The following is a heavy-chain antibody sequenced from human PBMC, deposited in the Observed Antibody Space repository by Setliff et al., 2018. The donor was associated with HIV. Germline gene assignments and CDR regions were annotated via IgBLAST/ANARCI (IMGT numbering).Heavy chain of an antibody. J-gene: IGHJ4*02. D-gene: IGHD3-9*01. Sequence: SETLSLTCTVSGGSISSYYWSWIRQPPGKGLEWIGTISYTGSTYYDPSLKSRVTISLDTSKNQFFLKLSSVTAPDTAIYYCARQTWEYYDTLTGYYRSPKNFDSWGQGTLVT. CDR2: ISYTGST. CDR3: ARQTWEYYDTLTGYYRSPKNFDS. V-gene: IGHV4-59*04. CDR1: GGSISSYY.